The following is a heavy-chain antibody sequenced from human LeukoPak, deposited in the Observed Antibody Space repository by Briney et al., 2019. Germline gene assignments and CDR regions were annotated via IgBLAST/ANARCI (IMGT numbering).Heavy chain of an antibody. V-gene: IGHV1-8*01. D-gene: IGHD1-26*01. J-gene: IGHJ5*02. CDR3: ARARLIAYSGSYGGDWFDP. Sequence: ASVKVSCKASGYTFTSYDINWVRQATGQGLEWMGWMNPNSGNTGYAQKFQGRVTMTRNTSISTAYMELSSLRSEDTAVYYCARARLIAYSGSYGGDWFDPWGQGTLVTVSS. CDR1: GYTFTSYD. CDR2: MNPNSGNT.